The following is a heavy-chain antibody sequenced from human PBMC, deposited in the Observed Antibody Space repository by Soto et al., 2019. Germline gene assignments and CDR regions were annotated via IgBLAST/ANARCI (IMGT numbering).Heavy chain of an antibody. CDR3: ARGLSIVPAAIGDYYYMDV. Sequence: ASVKVSCRASGYTFSNYIINWVRQDTGQEIDWMGWMNPNSGNTGYAQKFQGRVTMTRNTSISTAYMELSSLRSEDTAVYYCARGLSIVPAAIGDYYYMDVWGKGTTVTVSS. D-gene: IGHD2-2*02. CDR1: GYTFSNYI. J-gene: IGHJ6*03. V-gene: IGHV1-8*01. CDR2: MNPNSGNT.